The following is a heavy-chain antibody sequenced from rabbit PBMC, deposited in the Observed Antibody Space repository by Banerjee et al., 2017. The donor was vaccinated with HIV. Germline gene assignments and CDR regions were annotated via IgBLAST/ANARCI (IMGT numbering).Heavy chain of an antibody. D-gene: IGHD7-1*01. CDR2: TYNGDGST. J-gene: IGHJ4*01. Sequence: QEQLEESGGGLVQPGGTLTLTCKASGIDFTNYYYMCWVRQAPGKGLEWIGITYNGDGSTYYASWAKGRFTISKTSSTTLTLQMTSLTVADTATYFCARDLTGVTGWNFNLWGPGTLVTVS. CDR1: GIDFTNYYY. CDR3: ARDLTGVTGWNFNL. V-gene: IGHV1S45*01.